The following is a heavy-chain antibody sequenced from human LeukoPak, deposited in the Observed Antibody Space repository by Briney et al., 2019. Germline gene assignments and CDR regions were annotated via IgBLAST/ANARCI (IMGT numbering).Heavy chain of an antibody. J-gene: IGHJ4*02. V-gene: IGHV3-23*01. Sequence: PGGSLRLSCAASGFTFSSYAMSWVRQAPGKGLEWVSAISGGGGSTYYADSVKGRFAISRDNSKNTLYLQMNSLRAEDAAVYYCAKGSDYGDYRYDLYYFDYWGQGTLVTVSS. CDR1: GFTFSSYA. D-gene: IGHD4-17*01. CDR2: ISGGGGST. CDR3: AKGSDYGDYRYDLYYFDY.